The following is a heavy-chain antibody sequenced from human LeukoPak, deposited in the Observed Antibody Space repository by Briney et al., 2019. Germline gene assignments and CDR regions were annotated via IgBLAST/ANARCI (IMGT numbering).Heavy chain of an antibody. V-gene: IGHV1-69*02. Sequence: ASVKVSCKASGGTFSSYTISWVRQAPGQGLEWMGRIIPILGIANYAQKFQGRVTITADKSTSTAYVELRSLRSEDTAVYYCASIAVAGRRNFDYWGQGTLVTVSS. J-gene: IGHJ4*02. CDR3: ASIAVAGRRNFDY. CDR1: GGTFSSYT. D-gene: IGHD6-19*01. CDR2: IIPILGIA.